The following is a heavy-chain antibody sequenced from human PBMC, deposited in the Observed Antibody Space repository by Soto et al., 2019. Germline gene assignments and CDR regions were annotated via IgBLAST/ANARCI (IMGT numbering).Heavy chain of an antibody. Sequence: SETLSLTCTVSGGSISSYYWSWIRQPPGKGLEWIGYIYYSGSTNYNPSLKSRVTISVDTSKNQFSLKLSSVTAADTAVYYCARVGATKRDFDYWGQGTLVTVS. J-gene: IGHJ4*02. CDR3: ARVGATKRDFDY. D-gene: IGHD1-26*01. V-gene: IGHV4-59*01. CDR1: GGSISSYY. CDR2: IYYSGST.